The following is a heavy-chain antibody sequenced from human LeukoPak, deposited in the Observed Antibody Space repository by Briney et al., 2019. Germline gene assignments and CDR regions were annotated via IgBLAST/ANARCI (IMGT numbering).Heavy chain of an antibody. Sequence: PSETLSLTCTVSGGSISSYYWSWIRQPPGKGLEWIGSIYYSGSTNYNPSLKSRVTISVDTSKNHFSLKLSSVTAADTAIYYCARAYYGSSGYYRHFDYWGQGTLVTVSS. V-gene: IGHV4-59*01. CDR3: ARAYYGSSGYYRHFDY. D-gene: IGHD3-22*01. CDR2: IYYSGST. J-gene: IGHJ4*02. CDR1: GGSISSYY.